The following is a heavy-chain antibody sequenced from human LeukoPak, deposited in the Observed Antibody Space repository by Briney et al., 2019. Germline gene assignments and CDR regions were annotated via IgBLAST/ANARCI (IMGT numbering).Heavy chain of an antibody. CDR2: ISYDGSSE. J-gene: IGHJ4*02. V-gene: IGHV3-30-3*01. Sequence: PGRSLRLSCAATGFTFSSFPMHWVRQAPGKGLEWVAVISYDGSSEYYADSVKGRFTISRDNSKNTLYLQMNSLRAEDTAVYYCARDPGEPKYYDSSGYFPYWGQGTLVTVS. CDR1: GFTFSSFP. CDR3: ARDPGEPKYYDSSGYFPY. D-gene: IGHD3-22*01.